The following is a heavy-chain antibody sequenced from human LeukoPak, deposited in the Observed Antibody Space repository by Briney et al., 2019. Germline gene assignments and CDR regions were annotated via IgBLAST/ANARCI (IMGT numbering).Heavy chain of an antibody. CDR1: GGSFSGYY. CDR3: ARGRRYYHDYGMDV. J-gene: IGHJ6*02. V-gene: IGHV4-34*01. CDR2: INHSGST. Sequence: SETLSLTCAVYGGSFSGYYWSWIRQPPGKGLEWIGEINHSGSTNYNPSLKSRVTISVDTSKNQFSLKLSSVTAADTAVYYCARGRRYYHDYGMDVWGQGTTVTVSS.